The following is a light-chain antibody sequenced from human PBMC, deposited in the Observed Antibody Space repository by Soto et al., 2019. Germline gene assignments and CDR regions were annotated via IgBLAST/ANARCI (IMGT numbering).Light chain of an antibody. J-gene: IGKJ1*01. CDR2: GAS. V-gene: IGKV3D-15*01. CDR1: QSVSNN. CDR3: QQYNNWPQT. Sequence: EIVLTQSPGTLSLSPGERATLSCRASQSVSNNYLAWYQQKPGQAPRLLIYGASNRATGIPDRFSGSGSGTEFTLTISSLQSEDFAVYYCQQYNNWPQTFGQGTKV.